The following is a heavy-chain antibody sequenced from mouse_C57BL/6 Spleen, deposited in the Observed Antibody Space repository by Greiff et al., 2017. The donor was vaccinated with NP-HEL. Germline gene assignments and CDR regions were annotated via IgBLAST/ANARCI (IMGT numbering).Heavy chain of an antibody. V-gene: IGHV1-82*01. CDR3: ARAGDGSYYAMDY. CDR2: IYPGDGDT. Sequence: VQLQQSGPELVKPGASVKISCKASGYAFSSSWMNWVKQRPGKGLEWIGRIYPGDGDTNYNGKFKGTATLTADKSSSTAYMQLSSLTSEDSAVYFCARAGDGSYYAMDYWGQGTSVTVSS. CDR1: GYAFSSSW. J-gene: IGHJ4*01. D-gene: IGHD2-3*01.